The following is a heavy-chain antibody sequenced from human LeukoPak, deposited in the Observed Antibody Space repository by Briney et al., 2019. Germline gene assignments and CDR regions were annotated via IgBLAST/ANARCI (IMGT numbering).Heavy chain of an antibody. Sequence: SETLSLTCTVSGGSISSSTYYWGWIRQPPGKGLEWIVCISYSGNIYYNPSLKSRVTISVDTSKNQFSLKLSSVTAADTAVYYCARQRRLELPDYWGQGTLVTVSS. J-gene: IGHJ4*02. CDR2: ISYSGNI. D-gene: IGHD3-16*01. CDR1: GGSISSSTYY. CDR3: ARQRRLELPDY. V-gene: IGHV4-39*01.